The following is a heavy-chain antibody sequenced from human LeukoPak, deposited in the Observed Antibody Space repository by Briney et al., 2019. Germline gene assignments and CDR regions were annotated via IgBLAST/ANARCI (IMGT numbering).Heavy chain of an antibody. CDR2: IYYTGST. CDR3: ARHVATGSIDAFDI. J-gene: IGHJ3*02. V-gene: IGHV4-59*08. CDR1: GGSLSGFY. Sequence: SETLPLTCTVSGGSLSGFYWTWIRQPPGKGLEWIGYIYYTGSTKYNPSLKSRVAILVDTSKNQFSLKLHSVTAADTAVYYCARHVATGSIDAFDIGGQGTMVTVSS. D-gene: IGHD3-9*01.